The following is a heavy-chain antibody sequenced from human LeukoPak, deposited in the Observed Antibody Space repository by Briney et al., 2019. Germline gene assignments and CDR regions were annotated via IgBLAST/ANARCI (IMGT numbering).Heavy chain of an antibody. CDR1: GYTFTSYG. CDR3: ARVQSSSWYSSKEESSYFNYYYYMDV. J-gene: IGHJ6*03. Sequence: ASVKVSCKASGYTFTSYGISWVRQAPGQGLDWMGWISAYNGNTNYAQKLQGRVTMTTDTSTSTAYMELRSLRSDDTAVYYCARVQSSSWYSSKEESSYFNYYYYMDVWGKGSTVTVSS. V-gene: IGHV1-18*01. D-gene: IGHD6-13*01. CDR2: ISAYNGNT.